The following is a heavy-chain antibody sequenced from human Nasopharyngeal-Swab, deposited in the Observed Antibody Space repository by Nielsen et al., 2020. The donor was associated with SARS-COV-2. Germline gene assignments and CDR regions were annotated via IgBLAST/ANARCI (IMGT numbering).Heavy chain of an antibody. J-gene: IGHJ4*02. V-gene: IGHV3-30*03. D-gene: IGHD6-19*01. CDR3: AREDPIAVAGNLDY. Sequence: GESLKISCAASGFIFSSYGMHWVRQAPGKGLEWVAVISYDGSNKYYADSVKGRFTISRDNSKNTLYLQMNSLRAEDTAVYYCAREDPIAVAGNLDYWGQGTLVTVSS. CDR1: GFIFSSYG. CDR2: ISYDGSNK.